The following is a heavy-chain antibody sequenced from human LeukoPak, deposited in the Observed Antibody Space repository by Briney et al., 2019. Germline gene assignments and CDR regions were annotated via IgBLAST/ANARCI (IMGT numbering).Heavy chain of an antibody. CDR1: GFTFSSYG. V-gene: IGHV3-21*01. Sequence: PGGSLRLSCAASGFTFSSYGMHWVRQAPGKGLEWVSSISSSSSYIYYADSVKGRFTISRDNAKNSLYLQTNSLRAEDTAVYYCARAEQQLDYFDYWGQGTLVTVSS. D-gene: IGHD6-13*01. J-gene: IGHJ4*02. CDR2: ISSSSSYI. CDR3: ARAEQQLDYFDY.